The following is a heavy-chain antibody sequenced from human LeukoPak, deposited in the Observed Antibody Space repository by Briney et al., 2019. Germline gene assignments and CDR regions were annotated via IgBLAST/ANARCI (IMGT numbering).Heavy chain of an antibody. CDR1: GFTFSTYA. V-gene: IGHV3-23*01. Sequence: GGSLRLPCAASGFTFSTYAMSWVRQAPGKGLEWVSAISGSGGSTYYADSVKGRFTISRDNSKNTLYLQMNSLRAEDTAVYYCAKAYYYGSSGYYSFDYWGQGTLVAVSS. CDR3: AKAYYYGSSGYYSFDY. J-gene: IGHJ4*02. D-gene: IGHD3-22*01. CDR2: ISGSGGST.